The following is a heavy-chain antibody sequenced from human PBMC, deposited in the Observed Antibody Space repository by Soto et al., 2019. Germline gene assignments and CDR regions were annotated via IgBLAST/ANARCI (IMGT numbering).Heavy chain of an antibody. CDR2: ISSGSGAK. CDR3: ARGPYGSGDNCYTYYFDY. CDR1: GFTFSSYY. V-gene: IGHV3-48*02. D-gene: IGHD2-15*01. J-gene: IGHJ4*02. Sequence: EVHLVESGGGLVQPGGSLRLSCAASGFTFSSYYMNWVRQAPGKGLEWVSYISSGSGAKHYADSVKGRFTIPRDNARNSLYLQMKSRRDEDTAVYYCARGPYGSGDNCYTYYFDYWGQGTLVTVPS.